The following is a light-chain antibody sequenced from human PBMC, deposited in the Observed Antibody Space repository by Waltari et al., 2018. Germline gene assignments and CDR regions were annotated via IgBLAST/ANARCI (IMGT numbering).Light chain of an antibody. J-gene: IGLJ3*02. CDR1: RSNIGSEP. Sequence: QSVLTQPPSGSGTPGQRVTIACSGGRSNIGSEPVNWYQQLPGTAPKVLIYNDNQRPSGVPDRFSGSKSGTSASLAISGLQSEDEADYYCAAWDDSLHAWVFGGGTKLTVL. CDR2: NDN. V-gene: IGLV1-44*01. CDR3: AAWDDSLHAWV.